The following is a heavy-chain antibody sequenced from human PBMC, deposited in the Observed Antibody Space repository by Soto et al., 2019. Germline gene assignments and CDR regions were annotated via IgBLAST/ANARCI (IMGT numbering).Heavy chain of an antibody. D-gene: IGHD3-10*01. J-gene: IGHJ4*02. Sequence: GGSLRLSCAASGFTFSSYAMHWVRQAPGKGLEWVAVISYDGSNKYYADSVKGRFTISRDNSKNTLYLQMNSLRAEDTAVYYCARVRGQKADYWGQGTLVTVSS. V-gene: IGHV3-30-3*01. CDR1: GFTFSSYA. CDR2: ISYDGSNK. CDR3: ARVRGQKADY.